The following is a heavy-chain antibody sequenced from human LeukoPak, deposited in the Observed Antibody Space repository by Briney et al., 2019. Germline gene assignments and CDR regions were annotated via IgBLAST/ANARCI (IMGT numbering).Heavy chain of an antibody. CDR1: GFTFSSYG. CDR2: IRYDGSNK. V-gene: IGHV3-30*02. Sequence: PGGSLRLSCAASGFTFSSYGMHWVRQAPGKGLEWAAFIRYDGSNKYYADSVKGRFTISRDNSKNTLYLQMNSLRAEDTAVYYCAKDRDIVVVPAALDYWGQGTLVTVSS. D-gene: IGHD2-2*01. CDR3: AKDRDIVVVPAALDY. J-gene: IGHJ4*02.